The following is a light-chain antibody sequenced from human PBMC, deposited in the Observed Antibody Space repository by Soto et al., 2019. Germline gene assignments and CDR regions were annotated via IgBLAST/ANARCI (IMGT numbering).Light chain of an antibody. J-gene: IGKJ4*01. CDR3: MQALQTPLT. V-gene: IGKV2-28*01. Sequence: DIVMTQSPLSLPATPGEPASISCRSSQSLLHSNGYNFLDWYLQRPGQSPQLLIYLGSERASGVPDRFSGSGSGTDFTLKISRVEAEDVGVYYCMQALQTPLTFGGGTKVEIK. CDR2: LGS. CDR1: QSLLHSNGYNF.